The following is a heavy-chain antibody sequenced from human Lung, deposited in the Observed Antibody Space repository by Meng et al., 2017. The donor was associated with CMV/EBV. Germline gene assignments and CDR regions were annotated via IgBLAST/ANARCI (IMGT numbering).Heavy chain of an antibody. CDR3: VRGLYSFAGDGYYLDF. Sequence: VCFRVSGYFWSWIRLPPGQGLEWLGYIHHSRSSYSIPSLQSRVTISFDTSRNQFSLSLSSVTAADTAIYYCVRGLYSFAGDGYYLDFWGPGTLVTVSS. V-gene: IGHV4-30-2*05. J-gene: IGHJ4*02. CDR1: VCFRVSGYF. D-gene: IGHD3-3*01. CDR2: IHHSRSS.